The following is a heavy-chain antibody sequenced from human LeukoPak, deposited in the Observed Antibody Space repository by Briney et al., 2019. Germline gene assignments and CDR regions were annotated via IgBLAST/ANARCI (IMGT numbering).Heavy chain of an antibody. V-gene: IGHV4-59*01. Sequence: SETLSLTCTVSGGSISSYYWSWIRQPPGQGLERIGYIYYSGSTNYYPSLKSRVTISVDTSKNQFSLKLSSVTAADTAVYYCARAGDYYGSGDDAFDIWGQGTMVTVSS. CDR1: GGSISSYY. CDR2: IYYSGST. CDR3: ARAGDYYGSGDDAFDI. D-gene: IGHD3-10*01. J-gene: IGHJ3*02.